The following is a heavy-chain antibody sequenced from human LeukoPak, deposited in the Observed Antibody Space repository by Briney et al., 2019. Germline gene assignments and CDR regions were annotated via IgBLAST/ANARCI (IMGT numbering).Heavy chain of an antibody. V-gene: IGHV4-59*01. Sequence: SETLSLTCTVSGGSISSYYWSWIRQPPGKGLEWVGYIYYSGSTNYNPSLKSRVTISVDTSKNQFSLKLSSVTAADTAVYYCARDAPLAVAGRWDYYYYMDVWGKGTTVTVSS. J-gene: IGHJ6*03. CDR3: ARDAPLAVAGRWDYYYYMDV. CDR1: GGSISSYY. D-gene: IGHD6-19*01. CDR2: IYYSGST.